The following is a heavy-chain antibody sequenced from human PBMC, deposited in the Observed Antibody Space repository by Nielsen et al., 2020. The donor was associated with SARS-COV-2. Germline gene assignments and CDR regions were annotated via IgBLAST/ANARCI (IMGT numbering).Heavy chain of an antibody. V-gene: IGHV3-30*03. Sequence: GESLKISCAASGFTFRTYAMHWVRQAPGKGLEWVAVISDDGRTKYYGRSVRGRFTISRDNFQKTLYLEMNSLSAEDTAVFYCARAGGKDPGGIIAFWGRGTLVTVSA. CDR3: ARAGGKDPGGIIAF. CDR1: GFTFRTYA. D-gene: IGHD3-10*01. CDR2: ISDDGRTK. J-gene: IGHJ4*01.